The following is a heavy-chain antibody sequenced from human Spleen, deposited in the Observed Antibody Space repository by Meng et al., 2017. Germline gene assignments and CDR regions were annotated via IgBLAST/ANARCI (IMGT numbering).Heavy chain of an antibody. CDR3: ARGGSSGGAFDI. V-gene: IGHV3-20*01. D-gene: IGHD6-13*01. J-gene: IGHJ3*02. CDR1: GFTFDNYG. Sequence: GESLKISCAASGFTFDNYGMSWVRQAPGKGLEWVSGINWNGGSTGYVDSVKGRFIISRDNAENSLYLQRDSLRVEDTAFYHCARGGSSGGAFDIWGQGTMVTVSS. CDR2: INWNGGST.